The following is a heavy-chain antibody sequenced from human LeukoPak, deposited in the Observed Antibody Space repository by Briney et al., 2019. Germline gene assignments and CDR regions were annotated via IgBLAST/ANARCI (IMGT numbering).Heavy chain of an antibody. V-gene: IGHV4-59*08. J-gene: IGHJ4*02. CDR1: GGSISSYY. Sequence: PSETPSLTCTVSGGSISSYYWSWIRQPPGKGLEWMGNIYYSGSTNYNSSLKGRVTISVDTSKNQISLKLRSVTAADTAVYYCARKGVSDLYYFDSWGQGTLVTVSS. D-gene: IGHD3-16*01. CDR2: IYYSGST. CDR3: ARKGVSDLYYFDS.